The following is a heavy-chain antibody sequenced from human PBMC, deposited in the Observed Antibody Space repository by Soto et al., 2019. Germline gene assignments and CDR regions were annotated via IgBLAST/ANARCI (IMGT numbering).Heavy chain of an antibody. CDR3: AKPGGVYWYFDL. J-gene: IGHJ2*01. Sequence: GGSLRLSCAASGFTLRDYAMTWVRQAPGKGLEWVSSLSGRGGNTYYADSVKGRFTISRANSENTLFLQMSSLRAEDTATYYCAKPGGVYWYFDLWGRGTLVTVSS. CDR1: GFTLRDYA. D-gene: IGHD3-3*01. CDR2: LSGRGGNT. V-gene: IGHV3-23*01.